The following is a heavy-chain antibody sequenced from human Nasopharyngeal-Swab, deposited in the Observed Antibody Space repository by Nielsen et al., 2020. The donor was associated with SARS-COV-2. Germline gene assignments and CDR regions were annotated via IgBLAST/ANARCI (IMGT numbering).Heavy chain of an antibody. CDR1: GFPFSSYS. J-gene: IGHJ4*02. D-gene: IGHD3-22*01. Sequence: GESLEISCAASGFPFSSYSMNWVRQAPGKGLEGVSSISSSSSYIYYADSVKGRFTISRDNAKNSLYLQMNSLRAEDTAVYYCARVSFDSSCYYSTGPQKYWGQGTLVTVSS. CDR2: ISSSSSYI. CDR3: ARVSFDSSCYYSTGPQKY. V-gene: IGHV3-21*01.